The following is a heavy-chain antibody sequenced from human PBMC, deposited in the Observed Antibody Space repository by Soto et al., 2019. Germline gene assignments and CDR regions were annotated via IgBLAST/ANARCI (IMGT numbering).Heavy chain of an antibody. J-gene: IGHJ6*03. V-gene: IGHV1-8*01. CDR3: ARGPDPQVDYYYYYMYV. CDR1: GYTFTRYY. D-gene: IGHD2-15*01. CDR2: MNPNSGNT. Sequence: ASVKVSCKASGYTFTRYYINWVRQATGQGLEWMGWMNPNSGNTGYAQKFQGRVTMTRNTSISTAYMELSSLRSEDTAVYYCARGPDPQVDYYYYYMYVWGKGTTVTVSS.